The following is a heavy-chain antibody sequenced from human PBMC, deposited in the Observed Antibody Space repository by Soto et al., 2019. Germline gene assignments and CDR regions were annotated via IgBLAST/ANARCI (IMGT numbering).Heavy chain of an antibody. D-gene: IGHD4-17*01. CDR2: INAGNGNT. CDR1: GYTFTSYA. CDR3: ARGFKYGDYSRWFDP. Sequence: ASVKVSCKASGYTFTSYAMHWVRQAPGQRLEWMGWINAGNGNTKYSQKFQGRVTMTRDTSMSTAYMELSSLRSEDTAVYYCARGFKYGDYSRWFDPWGPGTLVTSPQ. V-gene: IGHV1-3*01. J-gene: IGHJ5*02.